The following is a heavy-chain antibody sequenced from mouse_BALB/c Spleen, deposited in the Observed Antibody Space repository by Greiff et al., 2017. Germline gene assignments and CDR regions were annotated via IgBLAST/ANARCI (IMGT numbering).Heavy chain of an antibody. CDR1: GYPFTRYW. Sequence: QVQLPQPGAELVRPGASVKLSCQASGYPFTRYWLLWVKPRPGQGLEWIGNLYPSDSYTNYHQKFKDTATLTVDKSSSTADKQVSSPASEDSAVYYRTRGGRGALFDYWGQGTTRTVAA. D-gene: IGHD3-1*01. V-gene: IGHV1-69*02. CDR3: TRGGRGALFDY. CDR2: LYPSDSYT. J-gene: IGHJ2*01.